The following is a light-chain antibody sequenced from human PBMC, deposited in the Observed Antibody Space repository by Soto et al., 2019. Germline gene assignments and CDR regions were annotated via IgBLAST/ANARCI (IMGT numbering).Light chain of an antibody. J-gene: IGLJ2*01. CDR3: YSYDISLSVSVV. CDR2: GNT. V-gene: IGLV1-40*01. CDR1: SSNIGAGYD. Sequence: QSVLTQPPSVSGAPGQRVTISCTGSSSNIGAGYDVQWYQQLPGAAPRLLIFGNTNRPSGVPDRFSGSRSGTSASLAISGLQAEDEADYYCYSYDISLSVSVVFGGGTKLTVL.